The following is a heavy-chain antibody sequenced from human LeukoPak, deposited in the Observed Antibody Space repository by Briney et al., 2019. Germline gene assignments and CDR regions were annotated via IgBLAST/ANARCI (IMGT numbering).Heavy chain of an antibody. CDR1: GFTFSSYS. J-gene: IGHJ4*02. V-gene: IGHV3-9*01. Sequence: GGSLRLSCAASGFTFSSYSMNWARQAPGKGLEWVSGISWNSGSIGYGDSVKGRFTISRDNAKNSLYLQMNSLRVEDTAFYYCAKDNRRHYTSGPNPDSLHWGQGALVTVSS. CDR2: ISWNSGSI. CDR3: AKDNRRHYTSGPNPDSLH. D-gene: IGHD6-19*01.